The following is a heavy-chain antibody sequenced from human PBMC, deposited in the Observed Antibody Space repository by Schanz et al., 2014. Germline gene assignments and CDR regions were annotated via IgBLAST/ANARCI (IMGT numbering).Heavy chain of an antibody. D-gene: IGHD3-22*01. J-gene: IGHJ4*02. CDR1: GFTFSDHW. Sequence: VQLVESGGALVQPGGSLRLSCSASGFTFSDHWMSWVRQAPGEGLEWVANIKQDGSEKYYVDSVKGRFTISRDNAKNSLYLQMNSLRTEDTAVYFCAKSYDTSGYSGFDYWGQGTLVTVSS. CDR2: IKQDGSEK. V-gene: IGHV3-7*01. CDR3: AKSYDTSGYSGFDY.